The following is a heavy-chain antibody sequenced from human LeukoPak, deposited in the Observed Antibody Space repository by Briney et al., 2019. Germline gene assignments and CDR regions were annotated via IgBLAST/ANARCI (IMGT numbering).Heavy chain of an antibody. CDR1: GDSVSSNSAA. Sequence: SQTLSLTCAISGDSVSSNSAAWNWIRQSPSRGLEWLGRTYYRSKWYNDYAVSVKSRTTINPDTSKNQFSLQLNSVTPEDTAVYYCARVSTVVTPGGFDYWGQGTLVTVSS. CDR3: ARVSTVVTPGGFDY. J-gene: IGHJ4*02. V-gene: IGHV6-1*01. D-gene: IGHD4-23*01. CDR2: TYYRSKWYN.